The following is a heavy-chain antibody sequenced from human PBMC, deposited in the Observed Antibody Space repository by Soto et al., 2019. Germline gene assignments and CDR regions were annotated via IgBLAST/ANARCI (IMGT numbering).Heavy chain of an antibody. J-gene: IGHJ5*02. V-gene: IGHV3-23*01. CDR1: GFTFSTYA. D-gene: IGHD2-15*01. Sequence: GGSLRLSCAASGFTFSTYAMGWVRQAPWKGLEWVSTINTSGGSTYYADSVKGRFTISRDNSKNTLYLQMNSLRPEDTAVYYCAKFYGGKSAHTYTIDPWGQGTLVTVSS. CDR3: AKFYGGKSAHTYTIDP. CDR2: INTSGGST.